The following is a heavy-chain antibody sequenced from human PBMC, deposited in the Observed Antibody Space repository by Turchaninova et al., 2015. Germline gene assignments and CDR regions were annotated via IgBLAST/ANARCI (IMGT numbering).Heavy chain of an antibody. D-gene: IGHD3-10*01. CDR1: GGSFRGYS. CDR2: INHSVSS. J-gene: IGHJ4*02. Sequence: QVLLPQWGARRCKPSETLSPTCAVYGGSFRGYSWTWIRQPPGKGLEWIWQINHSVSSTYNPSLKSRVTISVDTSKNQFSLRLTSVIAADTAVYYCARGESSGSYYPYFDSWGQGTLVTVSS. V-gene: IGHV4-34*01. CDR3: ARGESSGSYYPYFDS.